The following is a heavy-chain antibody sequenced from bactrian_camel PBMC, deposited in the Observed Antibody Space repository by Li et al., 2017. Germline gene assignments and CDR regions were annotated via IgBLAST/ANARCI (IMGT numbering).Heavy chain of an antibody. CDR2: IYSDGSNT. V-gene: IGHV3-2*01. CDR3: AADLDRDLGPFGS. CDR1: GFTFSNYY. D-gene: IGHD1*01. Sequence: HVQLVESGGGLGQPGGSLRLSCAASGFTFSNYYLSWVRQAPGKGLEWVSSIYSDGSNTWYADSVKGRFTISRDNAKNTVSLQMNSLKSEDTALYYCAADLDRDLGPFGSWGQGTQVTVS. J-gene: IGHJ6*01.